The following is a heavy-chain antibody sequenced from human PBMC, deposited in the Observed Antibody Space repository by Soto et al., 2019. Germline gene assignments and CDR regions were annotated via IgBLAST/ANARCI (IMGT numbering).Heavy chain of an antibody. CDR3: ARGPKIITRFGVVKGGGRGFDP. CDR2: INHSRST. Sequence: AETLSLGCAVYGGSFSGYYWSWIRQPPGKGLEWIGEINHSRSTNYNPSLKSRVTISVDTSKNQFSLTLSSVTAADTAVYYCARGPKIITRFGVVKGGGRGFDPWGQGTLVTVAS. D-gene: IGHD3-3*01. J-gene: IGHJ5*02. CDR1: GGSFSGYY. V-gene: IGHV4-34*01.